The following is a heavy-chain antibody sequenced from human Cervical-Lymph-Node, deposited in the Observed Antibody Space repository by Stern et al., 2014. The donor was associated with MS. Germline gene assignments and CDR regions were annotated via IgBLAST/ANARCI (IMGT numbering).Heavy chain of an antibody. CDR1: GFTFSSFG. Sequence: QVQLGQSGGGVVQPGRSLRLSCAASGFTFSSFGMHWVRQAPGKGLEWLAIIWYDGSNRYYADSVKGRFTLSRDNSKNTLYLQMNSLRAEDTAVYYCAREGGNTAEYFQHWGQGTLVTVSS. D-gene: IGHD4-23*01. CDR2: IWYDGSNR. CDR3: AREGGNTAEYFQH. J-gene: IGHJ1*01. V-gene: IGHV3-33*01.